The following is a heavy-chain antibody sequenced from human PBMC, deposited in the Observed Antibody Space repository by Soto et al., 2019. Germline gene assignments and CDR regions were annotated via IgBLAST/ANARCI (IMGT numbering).Heavy chain of an antibody. D-gene: IGHD3-22*01. Sequence: GASVKVSCKASGYTFTGYYMHWVRQAPGQGLEWMGWINPNSGGTNYAQKFQGRVTMTRDTSISTAYVELSRLRSDDTAVYYCAREYYDSSGRPDAFDIWGQGTMVTVSS. CDR2: INPNSGGT. CDR1: GYTFTGYY. J-gene: IGHJ3*02. V-gene: IGHV1-2*02. CDR3: AREYYDSSGRPDAFDI.